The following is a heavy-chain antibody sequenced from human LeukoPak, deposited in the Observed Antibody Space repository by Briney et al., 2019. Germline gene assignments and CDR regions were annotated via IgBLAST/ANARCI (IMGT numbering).Heavy chain of an antibody. Sequence: GGSLRLSCAASGFTFSDYYMSWIRQAPGKGLEWVSYISSSSSYTNYADSVKGRFTISRHNAKNSLYLQMNSLRAEDTAVYYCARNDGYSSSWYGNWFDPWGQGTLVTVSS. V-gene: IGHV3-11*06. D-gene: IGHD6-13*01. CDR2: ISSSSSYT. CDR3: ARNDGYSSSWYGNWFDP. CDR1: GFTFSDYY. J-gene: IGHJ5*02.